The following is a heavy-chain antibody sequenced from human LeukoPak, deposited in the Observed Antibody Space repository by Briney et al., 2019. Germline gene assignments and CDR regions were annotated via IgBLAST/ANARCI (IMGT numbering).Heavy chain of an antibody. CDR2: IYYSGST. CDR3: AREAFIGWFDP. V-gene: IGHV4-61*10. CDR1: GGSISSGSYY. J-gene: IGHJ5*02. D-gene: IGHD1-26*01. Sequence: SETLSLTCTVSGGSISSGSYYWSWIRQPAGKGLEWIGYIYYSGSTNYNPSLKSRVTMSVDTSKNQFSLKLSSVTAADTAVYYCAREAFIGWFDPWGQGTLVTVSS.